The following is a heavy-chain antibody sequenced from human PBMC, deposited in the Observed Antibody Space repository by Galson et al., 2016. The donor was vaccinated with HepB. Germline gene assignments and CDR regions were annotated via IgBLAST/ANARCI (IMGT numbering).Heavy chain of an antibody. D-gene: IGHD1-26*01. CDR1: GGSISSSSYY. CDR2: FYSSGRT. Sequence: SETLSLTCSVSGGSISSSSYYWGWIRQPPGKGLEWIGGFYSSGRTYSSPSLKSPLTIAVETSTNQSSLRVNSVTAADTAVYYCARSTGAIRYYFDFWGQGTLVTVSS. CDR3: ARSTGAIRYYFDF. J-gene: IGHJ4*02. V-gene: IGHV4-39*01.